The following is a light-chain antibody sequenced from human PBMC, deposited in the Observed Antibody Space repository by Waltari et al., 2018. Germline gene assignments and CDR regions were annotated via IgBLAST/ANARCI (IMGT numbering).Light chain of an antibody. CDR3: HQYDTSPQT. V-gene: IGKV3-20*01. CDR1: QNIRGAY. CDR2: DSF. J-gene: IGKJ1*01. Sequence: EVVLTQSPGTLSFSSGERATLSCRASQNIRGAYLAWYQQRPGQAPRLLIYDSFIRATGIPDRFSGSGSGADFTLTISSLAPEDSAVYFCHQYDTSPQTFGQGTKVSIK.